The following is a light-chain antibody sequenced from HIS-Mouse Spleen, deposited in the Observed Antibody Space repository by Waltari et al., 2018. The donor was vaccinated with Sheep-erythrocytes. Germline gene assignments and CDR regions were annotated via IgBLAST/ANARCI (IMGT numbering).Light chain of an antibody. CDR1: SRDVGGYNY. J-gene: IGLJ3*02. Sequence: QSALTQPPSASGSPGQSVPISCTGTSRDVGGYNYVSLYQQHPGKAPKLMIYEVSKRPSGVPDRFSGSKSGNTASLTISGLQAEDEADYYCCSYAGSSTPWVFGGGTKLTVL. V-gene: IGLV2-8*01. CDR3: CSYAGSSTPWV. CDR2: EVS.